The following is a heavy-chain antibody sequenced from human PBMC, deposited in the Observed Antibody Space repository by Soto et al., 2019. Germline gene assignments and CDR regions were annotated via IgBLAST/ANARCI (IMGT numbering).Heavy chain of an antibody. CDR1: GFTFSSYA. J-gene: IGHJ5*02. Sequence: EVQLLESGGGLVQPGGSLRLSCAASGFTFSSYAMSWVRQAPGKGLEWVSAFSGSGDSTYYADSVKGRFTISRDSSKNTLYLQMTSLRAEDTAVYYCATESPRSGWYSGDWFDPWGQVPLVYVSS. V-gene: IGHV3-23*01. CDR2: FSGSGDST. CDR3: ATESPRSGWYSGDWFDP. D-gene: IGHD6-19*01.